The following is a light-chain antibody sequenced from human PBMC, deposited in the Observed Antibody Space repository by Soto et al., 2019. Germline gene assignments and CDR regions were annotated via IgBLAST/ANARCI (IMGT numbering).Light chain of an antibody. J-gene: IGKJ4*01. V-gene: IGKV3-15*01. CDR2: GAS. CDR3: QQYNNWPLT. Sequence: EIVMTQSPATLSVSPGERATLSCRASQSVSSNLAWYQQIPGQTPRLLIYGASLRATGLPARFSGSGSGTEFTLTISSLQSEDFADYYCQQYNNWPLTFGGGTKVEIK. CDR1: QSVSSN.